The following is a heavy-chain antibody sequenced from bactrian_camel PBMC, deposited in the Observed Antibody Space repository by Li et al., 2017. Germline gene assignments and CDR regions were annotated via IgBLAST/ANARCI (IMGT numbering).Heavy chain of an antibody. D-gene: IGHD2*01. CDR2: LDSDGTT. J-gene: IGHJ4*01. V-gene: IGHV3S53*01. CDR1: DYYSTGC. Sequence: HVQLVESGGGSVQAGGSLRLACAISDYYSTGCIGWFRQTPGKEREGVAALDSDGTTSYADSVKGRFTISKDIGKNTLYPQMNDLKPEDTAMYLCAAAIPDPSFAVRAGPLVPMQYSHWGQGTQVTVS. CDR3: AAAIPDPSFAVRAGPLVPMQYSH.